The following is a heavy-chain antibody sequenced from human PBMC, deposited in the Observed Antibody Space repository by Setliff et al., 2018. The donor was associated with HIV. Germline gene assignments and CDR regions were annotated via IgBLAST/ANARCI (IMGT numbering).Heavy chain of an antibody. Sequence: SETLSLTCSVSGGPITSNTYFWDWTRQAPGKGLEWIGSIYHSGNTYYNPSLKSRVSISVDTSKRQFSLKLTSVTAGDSALYYCARRRGQKATGWYYFDFWGQGALVTSPQ. V-gene: IGHV4-39*01. CDR1: GGPITSNTYF. CDR3: ARRRGQKATGWYYFDF. D-gene: IGHD6-19*01. CDR2: IYHSGNT. J-gene: IGHJ4*02.